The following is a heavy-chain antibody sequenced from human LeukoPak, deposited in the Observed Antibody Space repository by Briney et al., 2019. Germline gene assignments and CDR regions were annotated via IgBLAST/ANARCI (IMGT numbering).Heavy chain of an antibody. V-gene: IGHV1-24*01. CDR1: GYTLTELS. Sequence: ASVKVSCKVSGYTLTELSMHWVRQAPGKGLEWMGGFDPEDGETIYAQKFQGRVTMTEDTSTDTACMELSSLRSEDTAVYYCATDLSGSYYYFDYWGQGTLVTVSS. D-gene: IGHD1-26*01. J-gene: IGHJ4*02. CDR2: FDPEDGET. CDR3: ATDLSGSYYYFDY.